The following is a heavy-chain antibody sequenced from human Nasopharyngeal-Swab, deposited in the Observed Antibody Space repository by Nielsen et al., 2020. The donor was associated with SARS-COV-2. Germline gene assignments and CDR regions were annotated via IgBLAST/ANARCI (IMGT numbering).Heavy chain of an antibody. J-gene: IGHJ6*03. CDR3: ARGFSGIVPAPILGLGPYYYYYYMDV. CDR1: GGSFSASY. V-gene: IGHV4-34*01. CDR2: INHSGSA. D-gene: IGHD2-2*01. Sequence: GSLRLSCAVYGGSFSASYWSWIRQPPGKGLEWIAEINHSGSANYNPSLKSRVTLSVDTSMNQFSLELSSVTAADTAVYYCARGFSGIVPAPILGLGPYYYYYYMDVWGKGTTVTVSS.